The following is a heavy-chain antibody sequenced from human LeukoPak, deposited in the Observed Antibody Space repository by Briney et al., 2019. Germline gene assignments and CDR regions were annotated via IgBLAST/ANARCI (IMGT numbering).Heavy chain of an antibody. CDR2: ISSSGTTI. CDR1: GFTSSSYG. CDR3: ARVTAVAAPWVY. V-gene: IGHV3-48*03. Sequence: GGSLRLSCEASGFTSSSYGINWARQAPGKGLEWVSYISSSGTTIQYADSVEGRFTISRDNAKNSVYLQMNSLRAEDTAIYYCARVTAVAAPWVYWGQGTQVTVSS. D-gene: IGHD6-19*01. J-gene: IGHJ4*02.